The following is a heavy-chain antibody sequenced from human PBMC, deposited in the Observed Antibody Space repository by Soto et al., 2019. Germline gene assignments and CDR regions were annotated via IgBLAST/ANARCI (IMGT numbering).Heavy chain of an antibody. V-gene: IGHV4-39*01. Sequence: QLQLQESGPGLVQPSETLSLTCTVSGGSISSSSYYRGWIRQPPGKGLESIGTVSYSGGPYYNPFLTRRVTISVDSAKNQFSLKLSSVTAADTAVYYCATPAVYSNSWQEVDNWGQGTLVTVSS. CDR2: VSYSGGP. CDR3: ATPAVYSNSWQEVDN. D-gene: IGHD6-13*01. CDR1: GGSISSSSYY. J-gene: IGHJ4*02.